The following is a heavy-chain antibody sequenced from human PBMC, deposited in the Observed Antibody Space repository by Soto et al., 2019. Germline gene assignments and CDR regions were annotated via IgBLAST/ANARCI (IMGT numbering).Heavy chain of an antibody. CDR3: ARSLPGGTVFYMDI. D-gene: IGHD1-26*01. V-gene: IGHV4-31*03. J-gene: IGHJ6*03. CDR2: IYYSGTA. CDR1: GGSITGGFSY. Sequence: PSETLSLPCTVAGGSITGGFSYWTWVRQHPGRGLEWVGHIYYSGTAYYNPSLKSRVALSVDPSQNRFSLKLSSVTAADTAIYFCARSLPGGTVFYMDIWGEGTTVTGS.